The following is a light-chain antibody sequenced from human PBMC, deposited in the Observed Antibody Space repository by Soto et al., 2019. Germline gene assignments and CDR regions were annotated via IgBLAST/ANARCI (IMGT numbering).Light chain of an antibody. Sequence: QSVLTQSPSASASLGASVKLTCTLSSGHSNYAIAWHQQQPEKGPRYLMKINSDGSHRKGDGTPDRFSGASSGAQRYLTISSPQSEDEADYYRQTWGTGIRVFGTGTKLTVL. CDR3: QTWGTGIRV. CDR1: SGHSNYA. CDR2: INSDGSH. J-gene: IGLJ1*01. V-gene: IGLV4-69*01.